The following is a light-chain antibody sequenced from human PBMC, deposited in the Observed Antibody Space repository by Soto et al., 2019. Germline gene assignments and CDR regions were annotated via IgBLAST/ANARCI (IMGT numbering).Light chain of an antibody. Sequence: EIVMTQSPGTLSLSPGETATLSCRASLSVSSNYVAWFHQKPGQAPRLLIYGASSRATGVPDRFSASGSGTDFTLTISRLEPEDFAVYYCQQYGRSPFTFGPGTKVDIK. V-gene: IGKV3-20*01. CDR1: LSVSSNY. CDR2: GAS. CDR3: QQYGRSPFT. J-gene: IGKJ3*01.